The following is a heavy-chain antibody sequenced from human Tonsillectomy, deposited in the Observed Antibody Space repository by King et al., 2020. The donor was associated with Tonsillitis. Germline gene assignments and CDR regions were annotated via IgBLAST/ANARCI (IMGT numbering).Heavy chain of an antibody. CDR3: PRQDSSSGWYRDPEYFQY. CDR2: IYYSGST. D-gene: IGHD6-19*01. CDR1: GGSISSSSYY. Sequence: QLQESGPGLVKPSETLSLTCTVSGGSISSSSYYWGWIRQPPGKGLEWIGSIYYSGSTYYNPSLKSRVTISVDTSKNQFSLKLSSVTAADTAVYYCPRQDSSSGWYRDPEYFQYWGQGTLVTVSS. J-gene: IGHJ1*01. V-gene: IGHV4-39*01.